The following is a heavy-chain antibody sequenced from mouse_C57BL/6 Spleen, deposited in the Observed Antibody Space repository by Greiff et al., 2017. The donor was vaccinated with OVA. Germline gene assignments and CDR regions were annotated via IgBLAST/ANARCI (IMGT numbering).Heavy chain of an antibody. CDR2: IDPETGGT. J-gene: IGHJ3*01. CDR3: TRSYDGYYSWFAY. D-gene: IGHD2-3*01. V-gene: IGHV1-15*01. CDR1: GYTFTDYE. Sequence: VQLQQSGAELVRPGASVTLSCKASGYTFTDYEMHWVKQTPVHGLEWIGAIDPETGGTAYNQKFKGKAILTADKSSSTAYMELRSLTSEDSAVYYCTRSYDGYYSWFAYWGQGTLVTVSA.